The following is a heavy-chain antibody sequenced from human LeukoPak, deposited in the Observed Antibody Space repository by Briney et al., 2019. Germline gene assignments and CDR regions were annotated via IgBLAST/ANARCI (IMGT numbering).Heavy chain of an antibody. CDR1: GYTFTSYA. Sequence: ASVKVSCKASGYTFTSYAMHWVRQAPGQRLEWMGWINAGNGNTKYSQKFQGRVTITRDTSASTACMELSSLRSEDTAVYYCARTYRKLHGDYGGLVGYWGQGTLVTVSS. J-gene: IGHJ4*02. D-gene: IGHD4-17*01. CDR3: ARTYRKLHGDYGGLVGY. V-gene: IGHV1-3*01. CDR2: INAGNGNT.